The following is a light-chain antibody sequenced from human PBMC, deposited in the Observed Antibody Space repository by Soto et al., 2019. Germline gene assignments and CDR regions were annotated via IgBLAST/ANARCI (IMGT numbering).Light chain of an antibody. CDR3: QQYDGSPHT. Sequence: DIVLTQSPGTLSLSPGERATLSCRASQSVSNNYLAWYQQKPGQAPRLLMYGASSRTTGIPDRFSGSGSGTDFTLTISRLEPEDFAVYYCQQYDGSPHTFGQGTKVDIK. V-gene: IGKV3-20*01. J-gene: IGKJ2*01. CDR1: QSVSNNY. CDR2: GAS.